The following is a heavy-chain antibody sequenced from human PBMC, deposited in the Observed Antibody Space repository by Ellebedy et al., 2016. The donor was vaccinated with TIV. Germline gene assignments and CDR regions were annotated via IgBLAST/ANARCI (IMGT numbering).Heavy chain of an antibody. V-gene: IGHV3-74*01. J-gene: IGHJ4*02. D-gene: IGHD1-1*01. CDR2: INTDGNNT. Sequence: PGGSLRLSCAASGFTFSSYLMHWVRQAPGKGLVWVSRINTDGNNTYYADSVKGRFTISRDNAKNTRYLQMNSLRDEDTAVYYCARERSTGMDYWGQGTLVTVSS. CDR1: GFTFSSYL. CDR3: ARERSTGMDY.